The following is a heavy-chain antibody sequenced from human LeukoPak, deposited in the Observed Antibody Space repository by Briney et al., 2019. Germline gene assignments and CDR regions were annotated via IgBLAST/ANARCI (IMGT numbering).Heavy chain of an antibody. CDR3: ARLYSSGWYFDY. CDR1: GFTFSSYA. D-gene: IGHD6-19*01. CDR2: ISYDGSNT. V-gene: IGHV3-30*04. Sequence: GGSLRLSCAASGFTFSSYAMHWVRQAPGKGLEWVAVISYDGSNTYYADSVKGRFTISRDNSKNTLYLQMNSLRAEDTAVYYCARLYSSGWYFDYWGQGTLVTVPS. J-gene: IGHJ4*02.